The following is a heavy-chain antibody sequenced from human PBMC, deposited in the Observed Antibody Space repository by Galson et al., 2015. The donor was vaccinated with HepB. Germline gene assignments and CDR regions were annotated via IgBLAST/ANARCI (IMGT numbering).Heavy chain of an antibody. CDR3: ARDTYCPDIYAMDI. CDR1: GGSIGSHF. CDR2: AHSSGRT. J-gene: IGHJ3*02. D-gene: IGHD2-8*02. V-gene: IGHV4-59*11. Sequence: SETLSLTCTVSGGSIGSHFWSWIRQPPGKGLEWVGYAHSSGRTNSNPSLKSRVTSSIDTSKDQFSLKMRSVTTADTAVYYCARDTYCPDIYAMDIWGQGTMVTVSS.